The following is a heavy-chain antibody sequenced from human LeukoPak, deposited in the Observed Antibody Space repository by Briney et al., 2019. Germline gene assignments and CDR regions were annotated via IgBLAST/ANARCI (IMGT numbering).Heavy chain of an antibody. CDR2: IYYSGST. D-gene: IGHD5-18*01. Sequence: SETLSLTCTVSGGSISSSSYYWGWIRQPPGKGLEWIGSIYYSGSTYYNPSLKSRVTISVDTSKNQFSLKLSSVTAADTAVYYCARLGYSYGPWYFDLWGRGTLVTVSS. V-gene: IGHV4-39*01. CDR1: GGSISSSSYY. CDR3: ARLGYSYGPWYFDL. J-gene: IGHJ2*01.